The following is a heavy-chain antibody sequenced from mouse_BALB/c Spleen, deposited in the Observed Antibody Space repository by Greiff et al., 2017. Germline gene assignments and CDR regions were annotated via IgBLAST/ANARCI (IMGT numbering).Heavy chain of an antibody. CDR3: ARSYGYNYAMDY. V-gene: IGHV5-17*02. Sequence: DVMLVESGGGLVQPGGSRKLSCAASGFTFSSFGMHWVRQAPEKGLEWVAYISSGSSTIYYADTVKGRFTISRDNPKNTLFLQMTSLRSEDTAMYYCARSYGYNYAMDYWGQGTSVTVSS. J-gene: IGHJ4*01. CDR2: ISSGSSTI. CDR1: GFTFSSFG. D-gene: IGHD1-2*01.